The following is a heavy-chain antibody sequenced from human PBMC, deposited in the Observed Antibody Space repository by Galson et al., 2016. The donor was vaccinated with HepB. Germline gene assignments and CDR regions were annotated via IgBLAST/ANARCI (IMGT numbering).Heavy chain of an antibody. D-gene: IGHD3-3*01. Sequence: VKVSCKASGGIFSSYAISWVRQAPGQGLEWMGGIIPMLGAPSLAQKFRGRVTISADDSTITAYMELTSLRYEDTAVYYCATTGTSDFWSGPNDYWGQGTLITVSS. CDR3: ATTGTSDFWSGPNDY. CDR2: IIPMLGAP. V-gene: IGHV1-69*01. CDR1: GGIFSSYA. J-gene: IGHJ4*02.